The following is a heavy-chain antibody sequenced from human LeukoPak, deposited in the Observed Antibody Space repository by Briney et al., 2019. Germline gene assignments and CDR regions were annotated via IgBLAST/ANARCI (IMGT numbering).Heavy chain of an antibody. D-gene: IGHD2/OR15-2a*01. CDR3: ARGRIMGY. Sequence: SETLSLTCAVYGGSFSGYYWSWIRQPPGKGLEWIGEINHSGSTNYNPSLKSRVTISVDTSKNQFSLKLSSVTAADTAVYYCARGRIMGYWGQGTLVTVSS. CDR1: GGSFSGYY. J-gene: IGHJ4*02. CDR2: INHSGST. V-gene: IGHV4-34*01.